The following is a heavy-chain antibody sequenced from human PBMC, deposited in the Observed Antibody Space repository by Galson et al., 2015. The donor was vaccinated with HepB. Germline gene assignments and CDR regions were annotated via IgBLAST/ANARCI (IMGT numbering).Heavy chain of an antibody. V-gene: IGHV4-34*01. D-gene: IGHD5-18*01. CDR3: ARGRGDTAMIESRIDY. Sequence: ETLSLTCAVYGGSFSGYYWSWIRQPPGKGLEWIGEINHSGSTNYNPSLKSRVTISVDTSKNQFSLKLSSVTAADTAVYYCARGRGDTAMIESRIDYWGQGTLVTVSS. CDR2: INHSGST. CDR1: GGSFSGYY. J-gene: IGHJ4*02.